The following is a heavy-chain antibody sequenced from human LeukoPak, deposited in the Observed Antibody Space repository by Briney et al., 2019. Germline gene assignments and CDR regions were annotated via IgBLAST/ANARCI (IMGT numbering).Heavy chain of an antibody. CDR2: IYNSRST. D-gene: IGHD3-16*01. J-gene: IGHJ4*02. CDR3: ARDGKGGSSHDY. V-gene: IGHV4-59*01. CDR1: GGSISSYQ. Sequence: SETLSLTCTVSGGSISSYQWNWIRQPPGKGLEWIGSIYNSRSTNYNPSLKSRVTISEDTSKNQFSLKLTSVTAADTAVYYCARDGKGGSSHDYWGQGILVTVSS.